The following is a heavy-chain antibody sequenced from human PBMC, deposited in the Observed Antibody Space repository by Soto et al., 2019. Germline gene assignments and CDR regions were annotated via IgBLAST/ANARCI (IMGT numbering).Heavy chain of an antibody. Sequence: ESGGGLVQPGGSLRLSCAASGFTFSSYAMSWVRQAPGKGLEWVSAISGSGGSTYYADSVKGRFTISRDNSKNTLSLQMNSLRAEDTAVYYCAKVVITFGGVMQSFDYWGQGTLVTVSS. CDR1: GFTFSSYA. D-gene: IGHD3-16*01. CDR3: AKVVITFGGVMQSFDY. J-gene: IGHJ4*02. CDR2: ISGSGGST. V-gene: IGHV3-23*01.